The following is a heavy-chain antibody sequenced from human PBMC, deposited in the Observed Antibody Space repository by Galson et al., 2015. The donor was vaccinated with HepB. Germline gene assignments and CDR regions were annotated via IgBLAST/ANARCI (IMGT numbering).Heavy chain of an antibody. J-gene: IGHJ6*02. CDR2: ISYDGSNK. CDR3: ARDFYLPGGGMDV. CDR1: GFTFSSYA. D-gene: IGHD2/OR15-2a*01. V-gene: IGHV3-30-3*01. Sequence: SLRLSCAASGFTFSSYAMHWVRQAPGKGLEWVAVISYDGSNKYYADSVKGRFTISRDNSKNTLYLQMNSLRAEDTAVYYCARDFYLPGGGMDVWGQGTTVTVSS.